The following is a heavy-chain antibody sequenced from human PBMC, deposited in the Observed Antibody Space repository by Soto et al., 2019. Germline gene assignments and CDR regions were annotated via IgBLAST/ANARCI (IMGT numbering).Heavy chain of an antibody. CDR1: GGSFSGYY. D-gene: IGHD2-2*01. CDR2: INHSGST. V-gene: IGHV4-34*01. Sequence: QVQLQQWGAGLLKPSETLSLTCAVYGGSFSGYYWSWIRQPPGKGLEWIGEINHSGSTNYNPSLMRRVTISVDTSKNQFSLKLSSVTAADTAVYYCARGQNCSSTSCYAVNWFDPWGQGTLVTVSS. CDR3: ARGQNCSSTSCYAVNWFDP. J-gene: IGHJ5*02.